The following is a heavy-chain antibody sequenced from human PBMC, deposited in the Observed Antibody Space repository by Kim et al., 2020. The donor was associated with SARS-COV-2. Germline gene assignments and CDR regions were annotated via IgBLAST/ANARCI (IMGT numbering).Heavy chain of an antibody. D-gene: IGHD1-1*01. CDR3: ARARYKKYSMDV. V-gene: IGHV3-11*01. CDR2: ISYSGDTI. CDR1: GFTFSDYY. Sequence: GGSLRLSCAASGFTFSDYYMSWIRQAPGKELEWVSYISYSGDTIYYADSVKGRFTISRDNAKNSLYLQINSLRAEDTAVYYCARARYKKYSMDVWGKGTTVTVSS. J-gene: IGHJ6*03.